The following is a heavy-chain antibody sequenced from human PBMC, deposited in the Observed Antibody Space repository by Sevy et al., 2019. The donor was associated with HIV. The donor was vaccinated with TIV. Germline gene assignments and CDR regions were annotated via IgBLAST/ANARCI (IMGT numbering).Heavy chain of an antibody. CDR3: ARGGIIDFWSGYYHFAY. J-gene: IGHJ4*02. Sequence: ASVKVSCKASGYTFTGYYMHWVRQAPGQGLEWMGRINPNSGDTNYGQMFQGRVTMTRDTSISTAYMELSRLRSDDTAVYYCARGGIIDFWSGYYHFAYWGQGTLVTVSS. D-gene: IGHD3-3*01. CDR1: GYTFTGYY. CDR2: INPNSGDT. V-gene: IGHV1-2*06.